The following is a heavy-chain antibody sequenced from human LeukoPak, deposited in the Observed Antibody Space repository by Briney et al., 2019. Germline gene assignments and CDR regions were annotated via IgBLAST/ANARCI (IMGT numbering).Heavy chain of an antibody. CDR3: ASLGDILTSDY. CDR2: INSDGSST. Sequence: GRSLRLPCAASGFTFSNYGMHWVRQAPGKGLVWVSRINSDGSSTSYADSVKGRFTISRDNAKNTLYLQMNSLRAEDTAVYYCASLGDILTSDYWGQGTLVTVSS. CDR1: GFTFSNYG. D-gene: IGHD3-9*01. V-gene: IGHV3-74*01. J-gene: IGHJ4*02.